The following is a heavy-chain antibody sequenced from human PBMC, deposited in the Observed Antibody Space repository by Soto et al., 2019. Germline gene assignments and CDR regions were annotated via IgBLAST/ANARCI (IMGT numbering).Heavy chain of an antibody. CDR3: TRKRFGMDV. CDR1: GFTFSNSW. V-gene: IGHV3-7*03. J-gene: IGHJ6*02. CDR2: IKEDGSEK. Sequence: GSLRLSCAASGFTFSNSWMSWVRQAPGKGLEWVANIKEDGSEKDYVDPVKGRFTITRDNAKNSLYLQMNNLRAEDTAVYFCTRKRFGMDVWGQGNTVSVSS.